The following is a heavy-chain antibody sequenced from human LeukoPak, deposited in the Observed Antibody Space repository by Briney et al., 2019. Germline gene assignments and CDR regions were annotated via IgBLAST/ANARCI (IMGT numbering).Heavy chain of an antibody. CDR3: ARGLYSSTTYYFDY. CDR2: IKKDGSEK. J-gene: IGHJ4*02. CDR1: GFSSSSYW. V-gene: IGHV3-7*03. D-gene: IGHD6-13*01. Sequence: WGSLRLSCAASGFSSSSYWMSWVRQAPGKGLEWVANIKKDGSEKYYVDSVKGRFTISRDNAKNSLYLQMNSLRAEDTAVYFCARGLYSSTTYYFDYWGQGTLVTVSS.